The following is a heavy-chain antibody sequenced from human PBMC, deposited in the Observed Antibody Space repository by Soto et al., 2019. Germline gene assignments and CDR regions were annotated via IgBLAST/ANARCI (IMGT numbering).Heavy chain of an antibody. J-gene: IGHJ4*02. Sequence: SETLSLTCTVSGGSISSSSYYWGWIRQPPGKGLEWIGSIYYSGSTYYNPSLKSRVTISVDTSKNQFSLKLSSVTAADTAVYYCASSTVTTWYFDYWGQGTLVTVSS. V-gene: IGHV4-39*01. D-gene: IGHD4-17*01. CDR1: GGSISSSSYY. CDR3: ASSTVTTWYFDY. CDR2: IYYSGST.